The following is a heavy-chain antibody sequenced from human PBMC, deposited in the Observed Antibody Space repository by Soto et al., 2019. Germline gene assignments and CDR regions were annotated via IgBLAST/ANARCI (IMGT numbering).Heavy chain of an antibody. CDR1: GYTFTSYG. J-gene: IGHJ3*02. Sequence: APVKVSCKASGYTFTSYGISWVRKAPGQGLEWMGWISAYNGNTNYAQKLQGRVTMTTDTSTSTAYMELRSLRSDDTAVYYCAGTGTWSLGVAFDIWGQGTMVTVSS. CDR3: AGTGTWSLGVAFDI. CDR2: ISAYNGNT. V-gene: IGHV1-18*01. D-gene: IGHD1-7*01.